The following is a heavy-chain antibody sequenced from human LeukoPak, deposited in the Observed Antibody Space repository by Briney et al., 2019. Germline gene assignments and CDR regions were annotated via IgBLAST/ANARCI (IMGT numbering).Heavy chain of an antibody. CDR2: ISGSGGST. V-gene: IGHV3-23*01. D-gene: IGHD4-17*01. J-gene: IGHJ1*01. CDR3: AKDYGYNDYGDYAY. CDR1: GFTFSSYA. Sequence: GGSLRLSCAASGFTFSSYATSWVRQAPGKGLEWVSGISGSGGSTYYADSVKGRFTISRDNSKNTLYLQMNSLRAEDTAVYYCAKDYGYNDYGDYAYWGQGTLVTVSS.